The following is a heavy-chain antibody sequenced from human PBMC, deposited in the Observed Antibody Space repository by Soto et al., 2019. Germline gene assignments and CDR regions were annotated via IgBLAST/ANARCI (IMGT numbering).Heavy chain of an antibody. Sequence: EVQLLQSGGGLVQPGGSRRLSCVASGFTFTTYAMSWVRQAPGKGLEWVSGISGSGGSKHYADSVKGRFTISRDNSKNTLYLQMNSLRAEDTAVYYCAKDRLRVGVDAFDIWGQGTMVTVSS. D-gene: IGHD2-8*01. CDR1: GFTFTTYA. J-gene: IGHJ3*02. CDR2: ISGSGGSK. CDR3: AKDRLRVGVDAFDI. V-gene: IGHV3-23*01.